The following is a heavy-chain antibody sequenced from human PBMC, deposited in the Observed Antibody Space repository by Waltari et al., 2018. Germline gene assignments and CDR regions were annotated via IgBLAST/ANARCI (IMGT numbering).Heavy chain of an antibody. V-gene: IGHV1-2*02. CDR2: INPNTGGT. CDR3: ARQAARNFDY. CDR1: GYYFIGYY. Sequence: VQRVQSGAEVKKPGASVNVSCRAPGYYFIGYYIHWVRQAPGQGLEWMGWINPNTGGTNYAQKFQGRVTLTRDTSISTAYMELSSLGSDDTAVFYCARQAARNFDYWGQGTLVTVSS. J-gene: IGHJ4*02.